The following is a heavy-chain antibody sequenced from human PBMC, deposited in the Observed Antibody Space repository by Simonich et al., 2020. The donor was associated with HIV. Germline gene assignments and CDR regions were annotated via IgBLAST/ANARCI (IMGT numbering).Heavy chain of an antibody. CDR3: ARERAAVVRRVGAFDI. J-gene: IGHJ3*02. CDR2: INHSGST. CDR1: GYSISSGYY. V-gene: IGHV4-38-2*02. Sequence: QVQLQESGPGLVKPSETLSLTCAVSGYSISSGYYWGWIRQPPGKGLEWIGEINHSGSTNYNPSLKSRVTISVDTSKSQFSLKLSSVTAADTAVYYCARERAAVVRRVGAFDIWGQGTMVTVSS. D-gene: IGHD6-19*01.